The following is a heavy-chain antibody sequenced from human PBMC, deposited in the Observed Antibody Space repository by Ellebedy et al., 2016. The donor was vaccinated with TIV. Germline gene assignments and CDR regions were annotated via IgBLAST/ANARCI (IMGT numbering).Heavy chain of an antibody. CDR1: GFTFSSYG. CDR2: IWYDGSNK. D-gene: IGHD6-13*01. V-gene: IGHV3-33*01. CDR3: AREDRSRSWYLSIHYYGMDV. Sequence: GESLKISCAASGFTFSSYGMHWVRQAPGKGLEWVAVIWYDGSNKYYADSVKGRFTISRDNSKNTLYLQMNSLRDEDTAVYYCAREDRSRSWYLSIHYYGMDVWGQGTTVTVSS. J-gene: IGHJ6*02.